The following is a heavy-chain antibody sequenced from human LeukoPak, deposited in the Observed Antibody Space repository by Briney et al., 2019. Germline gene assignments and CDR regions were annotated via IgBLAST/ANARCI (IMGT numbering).Heavy chain of an antibody. CDR2: IYYSGST. Sequence: SETLSLTCTVSGGSISSYYWSWIRQPPEKGLEWIGYIYYSGSTNYNPSLKSRVTISVDTSKNQFSLKLSSVTAADTAVYYCARVSGSGWYFYWGQGILVTVSS. CDR1: GGSISSYY. J-gene: IGHJ4*02. V-gene: IGHV4-59*01. D-gene: IGHD6-19*01. CDR3: ARVSGSGWYFY.